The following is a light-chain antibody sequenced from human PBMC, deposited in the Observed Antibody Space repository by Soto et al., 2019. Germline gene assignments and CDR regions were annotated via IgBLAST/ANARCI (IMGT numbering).Light chain of an antibody. CDR2: KAS. CDR3: QQYNSYGT. V-gene: IGKV1-5*03. J-gene: IGKJ1*01. CDR1: QTISSW. Sequence: DIQMTQSPSTLSGSVGDRVTITCRASQTISSWLAWYQQKPGKAPKPLIYKASSLESGVPSRFSGSGSGTEFTLTISSLQPDDFATYYCQQYNSYGTFGQGTKVDIK.